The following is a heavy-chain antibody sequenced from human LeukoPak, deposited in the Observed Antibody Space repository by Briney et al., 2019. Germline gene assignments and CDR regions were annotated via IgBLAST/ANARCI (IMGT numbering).Heavy chain of an antibody. CDR1: GFTFSSYG. V-gene: IGHV3-30*18. CDR2: ISYDGSNK. Sequence: GRSLRLSCAASGFTFSSYGMHWVRQAPGKRLEWVAVISYDGSNKYYADSVKGRFTISRDNSKNTLYLQMNSLRAEDTAVYYCAKDSNPWSRRYYYYGMDVWGQGTTVTVSS. J-gene: IGHJ6*02. CDR3: AKDSNPWSRRYYYYGMDV. D-gene: IGHD1-14*01.